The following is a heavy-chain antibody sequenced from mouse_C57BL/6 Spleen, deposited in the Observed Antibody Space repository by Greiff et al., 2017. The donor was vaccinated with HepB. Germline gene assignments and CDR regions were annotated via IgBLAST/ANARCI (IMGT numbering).Heavy chain of an antibody. CDR2: IYPGSGST. V-gene: IGHV1-55*01. D-gene: IGHD1-3*01. CDR3: ARCGLKDYAMDY. CDR1: GYTFTSYW. Sequence: QVQLKESGAELVKPGASVKMSCKASGYTFTSYWITWVKQRPGQGLEWIGDIYPGSGSTNYNEKFKSKATLTVDTSSSTAYMQLSSLTSEDSAVYYCARCGLKDYAMDYWGQGTSVTVSS. J-gene: IGHJ4*01.